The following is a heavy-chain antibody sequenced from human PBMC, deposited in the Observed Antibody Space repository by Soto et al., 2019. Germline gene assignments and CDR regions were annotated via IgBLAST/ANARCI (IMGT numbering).Heavy chain of an antibody. D-gene: IGHD3-3*01. CDR1: GGSISSSRYY. V-gene: IGHV4-39*01. CDR3: ARRLESFYDFWSGSAAFDI. CDR2: VFYSGTT. J-gene: IGHJ3*02. Sequence: ETLSLTCTVSGGSISSSRYYWGWIRQPPGKGLEWIGSVFYSGTTFYHPSLKSRVTISVDTSKNQFSLKLSSVTAADTAVYYCARRLESFYDFWSGSAAFDIWGQGTMVTVSS.